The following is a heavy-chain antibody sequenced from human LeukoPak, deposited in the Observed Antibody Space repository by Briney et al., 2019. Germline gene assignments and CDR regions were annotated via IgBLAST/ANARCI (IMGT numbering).Heavy chain of an antibody. Sequence: SETLSLTCAVYGGSFSGYYWSWTRQPPGKGLEWIGEINHSGSTNYNPSLKSRVTISVDTSKNQFSLKLSSVTAADTAVYYCARSLGYGIAAAETRNHWGQGTLVTVSS. CDR2: INHSGST. CDR1: GGSFSGYY. V-gene: IGHV4-34*01. D-gene: IGHD6-13*01. J-gene: IGHJ4*02. CDR3: ARSLGYGIAAAETRNH.